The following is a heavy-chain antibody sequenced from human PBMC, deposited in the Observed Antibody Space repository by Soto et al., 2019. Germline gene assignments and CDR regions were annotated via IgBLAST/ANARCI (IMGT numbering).Heavy chain of an antibody. J-gene: IGHJ4*02. V-gene: IGHV3-23*01. CDR2: ISGSGDST. CDR3: AVRKTGSCFDY. Sequence: PGGSLRLSCAASGFTFRTYAMSWVRQAPGKGLEWVSAISGSGDSTYYTDSVKGRFTISRDNSKNTLYLQMNSLRAEDTAVYYCAVRKTGSCFDYWGQGTMVTVSS. CDR1: GFTFRTYA. D-gene: IGHD1-26*01.